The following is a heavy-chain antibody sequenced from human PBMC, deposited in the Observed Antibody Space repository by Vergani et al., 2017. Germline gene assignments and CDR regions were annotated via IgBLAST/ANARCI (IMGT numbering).Heavy chain of an antibody. Sequence: QVQLVQSGAEVKKPGSSVKVSCNVSGGIFSSYAISWARQAPGQGLEWMGGIISIFGTANYAQKVQRRVTITADESTSTAYMELRSLRSEDTAVYYCARDGIPRAYDSGGDYWGQGTLVTVSS. J-gene: IGHJ4*02. CDR3: ARDGIPRAYDSGGDY. D-gene: IGHD3-22*01. CDR2: IISIFGTA. CDR1: GGIFSSYA. V-gene: IGHV1-69*12.